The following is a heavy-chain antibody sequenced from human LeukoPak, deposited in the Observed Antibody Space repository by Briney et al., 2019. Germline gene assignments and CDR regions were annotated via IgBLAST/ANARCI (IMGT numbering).Heavy chain of an antibody. J-gene: IGHJ4*02. D-gene: IGHD2-8*01. CDR3: ARNGEKYFDY. CDR2: MHHSGPT. V-gene: IGHV4-4*02. Sequence: SGTLSLTCAVSGGSISSLNWWSWVRQPPGKRLEWTGEMHHSGPTHYSPSLRGRVTISVDKSKNQFSLKLTSATAADTAVYYCARNGEKYFDYCGQGTLVTVSS. CDR1: GGSISSLNW.